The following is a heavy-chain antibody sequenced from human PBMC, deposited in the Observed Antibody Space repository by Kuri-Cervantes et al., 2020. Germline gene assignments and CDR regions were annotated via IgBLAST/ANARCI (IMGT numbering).Heavy chain of an antibody. CDR3: ARSDSSSWDRDFYFDY. V-gene: IGHV3-30*19. J-gene: IGHJ4*02. CDR2: IWYDGSNK. D-gene: IGHD6-13*01. CDR1: GFTFSSYG. Sequence: GESLKISCAASGFTFSSYGMHWVRQAPGEGLEWVAVIWYDGSNKYYADSVKGRFTISRDNSKNTLYLQMNSLRAEDTAVYYCARSDSSSWDRDFYFDYWGQGTLVTVSS.